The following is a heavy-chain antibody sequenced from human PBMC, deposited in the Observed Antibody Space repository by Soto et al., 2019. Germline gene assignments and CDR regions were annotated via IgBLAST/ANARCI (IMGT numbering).Heavy chain of an antibody. CDR2: IKSKTDGGTT. CDR3: IGSGYYYGDAFDI. D-gene: IGHD3-22*01. V-gene: IGHV3-15*01. J-gene: IGHJ3*02. Sequence: GGSLRLSCAASGFTFSNAWMSWVRQAPGKGLEWVGRIKSKTDGGTTDYAAPVKGRFTISRDDSKNTLYLQMNSLETEDTAVYYCIGSGYYYGDAFDIWGQGTMVTVSS. CDR1: GFTFSNAW.